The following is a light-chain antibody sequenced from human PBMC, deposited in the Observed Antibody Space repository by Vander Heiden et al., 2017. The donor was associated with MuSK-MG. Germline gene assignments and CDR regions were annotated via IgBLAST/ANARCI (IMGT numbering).Light chain of an antibody. J-gene: IGLJ1*01. CDR2: DVN. CDR1: SSDVGGYNY. V-gene: IGLV2-14*01. Sequence: QSALTHTAAGSEYPGQSITISCTGTSSDVGGYNYVSWYQQHPDKAPKLMIYDVNNRPSGVSKRFSGSKSGNTASLTISGLQAEDESEYYCSSFTSSTPRYVFGTGTRFTVL. CDR3: SSFTSSTPRYV.